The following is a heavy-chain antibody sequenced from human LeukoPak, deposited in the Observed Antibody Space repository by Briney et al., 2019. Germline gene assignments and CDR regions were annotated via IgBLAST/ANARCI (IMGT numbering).Heavy chain of an antibody. D-gene: IGHD5-18*01. CDR3: AKDKRGYSYGNFDY. V-gene: IGHV3-9*01. CDR2: ISWNSGSI. CDR1: GCTFDDYA. Sequence: PGGSLRLSCAASGCTFDDYATHWVRQAPGKGLKWVSGISWNSGSIGYADSVKGRFTISRDNAKNSLYLQMNSLRAEDTALYYCAKDKRGYSYGNFDYWGQGTLVTVSS. J-gene: IGHJ4*02.